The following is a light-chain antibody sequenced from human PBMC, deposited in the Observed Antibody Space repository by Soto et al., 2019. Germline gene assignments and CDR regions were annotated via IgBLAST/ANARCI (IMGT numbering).Light chain of an antibody. J-gene: IGKJ3*01. CDR1: QSVGSNF. CDR3: QQYGDSPT. Sequence: EIVLTQSPGTLSLSPGERATLSCRASQSVGSNFLAWYQQKPGQAPRLLVFGASSRATGIPDRFSGSGSGTAFTLIISRLAPEDFAVYFCQQYGDSPTFGPGTKVDIK. CDR2: GAS. V-gene: IGKV3-20*01.